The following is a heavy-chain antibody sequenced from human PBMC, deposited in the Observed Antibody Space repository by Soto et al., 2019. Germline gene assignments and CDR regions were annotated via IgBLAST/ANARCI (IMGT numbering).Heavy chain of an antibody. CDR3: ARVKSGRNWFDP. Sequence: SETLSLTCTVSGDSVSSASFYWIWIRQAPGKGLEWIGFIYFSGSTNYNPSLKSRVTMSLDASKNQFSLNLSSVTPADTAVYSCARVKSGRNWFDPWGQGTLVTVSS. CDR1: GDSVSSASFY. CDR2: IYFSGST. V-gene: IGHV4-61*01. D-gene: IGHD5-12*01. J-gene: IGHJ5*02.